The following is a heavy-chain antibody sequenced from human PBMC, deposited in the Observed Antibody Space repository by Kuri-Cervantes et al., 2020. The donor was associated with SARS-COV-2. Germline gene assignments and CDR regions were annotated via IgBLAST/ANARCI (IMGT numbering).Heavy chain of an antibody. J-gene: IGHJ6*02. CDR1: GFTFSNAW. Sequence: GESLKISCAASGFTFSNAWMNWVRQAPGKGLEWVGRIKSKTDGGTTDYAAPVKGRFTISRDDSKNTLYLQMNSLKTEDTAVYYCAREGVNFTIKWSIDIVVVVAATDYYYYGMDVWGQGTTVTVSS. D-gene: IGHD2-15*01. V-gene: IGHV3-15*07. CDR2: IKSKTDGGTT. CDR3: AREGVNFTIKWSIDIVVVVAATDYYYYGMDV.